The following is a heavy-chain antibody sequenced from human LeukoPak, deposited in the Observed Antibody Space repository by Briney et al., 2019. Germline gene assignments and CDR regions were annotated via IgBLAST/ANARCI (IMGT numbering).Heavy chain of an antibody. CDR1: QFSVTTNY. J-gene: IGHJ4*02. V-gene: IGHV3-66*01. D-gene: IGHD6-19*01. Sequence: GGSLRLSCAASQFSVTTNYMSWVGQAPGKGLEWVSIIYSTGGKYYADSVKGRFTISRDNSKHTLNLQMNSLRAEDTAIYYCTRGSDGWFAFDYWGQGILVTVSS. CDR2: IYSTGGK. CDR3: TRGSDGWFAFDY.